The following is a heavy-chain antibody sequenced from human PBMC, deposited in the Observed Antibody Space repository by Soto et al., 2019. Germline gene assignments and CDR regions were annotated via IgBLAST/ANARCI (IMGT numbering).Heavy chain of an antibody. J-gene: IGHJ3*02. D-gene: IGHD3-16*01. CDR2: INHSGST. V-gene: IGHV4-34*01. CDR1: GGSFSGYY. CDR3: ARGPGGIVAFDI. Sequence: SETLSLTCAVYGGSFSGYYWSWIRQPPGKGLEWIGEINHSGSTNYHPSLKSRVTISVDTSKNQFSLKLSSVTAADTAVYYCARGPGGIVAFDIWGQGTMVTVSS.